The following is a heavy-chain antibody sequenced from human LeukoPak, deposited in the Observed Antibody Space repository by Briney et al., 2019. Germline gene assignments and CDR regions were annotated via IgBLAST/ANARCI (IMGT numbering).Heavy chain of an antibody. CDR2: MNPNSGNT. V-gene: IGHV1-8*01. D-gene: IGHD6-13*01. CDR3: ARGLIAAAGDDAFDI. J-gene: IGHJ3*02. Sequence: ASVKVSCKASVYTFTSYDINWVRQATGQGLEWMGWMNPNSGNTGYAQKFQGRVTMTRNTSISTAYMELSSLRSEDTAVYYCARGLIAAAGDDAFDIWGQGTMVTVSS. CDR1: VYTFTSYD.